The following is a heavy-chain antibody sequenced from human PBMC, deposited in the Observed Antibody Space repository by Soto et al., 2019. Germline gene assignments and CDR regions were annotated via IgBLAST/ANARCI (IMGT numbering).Heavy chain of an antibody. J-gene: IGHJ5*02. CDR3: ARDRPGISVIRAVKTYNYFDP. CDR2: MNPGSGDT. V-gene: IGHV1-8*01. CDR1: GYSFTNHD. Sequence: GASVKVSCKASGYSFTNHDVSWVRQATGQGLEWMGWMNPGSGDTGYAQKFQGRVTMTRDISIATAYMELRSLRSDDTAIYYCARDRPGISVIRAVKTYNYFDPWGQGTLVTVSS. D-gene: IGHD3-10*01.